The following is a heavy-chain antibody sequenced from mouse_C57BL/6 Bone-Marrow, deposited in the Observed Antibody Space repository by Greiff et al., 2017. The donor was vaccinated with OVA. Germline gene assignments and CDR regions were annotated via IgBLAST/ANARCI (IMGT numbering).Heavy chain of an antibody. V-gene: IGHV2-5*01. D-gene: IGHD2-2*01. CDR3: AKNRGLRRGYYFDY. CDR1: GFSLTSYG. Sequence: VKLQESGPGLVQPSQSLSITCTVSGFSLTSYGVHWVRQSPGKGLEWLGVIWRGGSTDYNAAFMSRLSITKDNSKSQVFFKMNSLQADDTAIYYCAKNRGLRRGYYFDYWGQGTTLTVSS. CDR2: IWRGGST. J-gene: IGHJ2*01.